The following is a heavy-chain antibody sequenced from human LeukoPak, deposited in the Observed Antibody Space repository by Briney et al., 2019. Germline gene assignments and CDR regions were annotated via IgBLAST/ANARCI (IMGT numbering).Heavy chain of an antibody. CDR2: ISYDGNNK. CDR1: GFTFSTYA. Sequence: GGSLRLSCAASGFTFSTYAMHWVRQAPGKGLECVAVISYDGNNKYYADSVKGRFTISRDNSKNTLYVQMDSLRAEDTAVYYCARDRMIPGGYFDYWGQGTLVTVSS. J-gene: IGHJ4*02. CDR3: ARDRMIPGGYFDY. D-gene: IGHD2-2*01. V-gene: IGHV3-30-3*01.